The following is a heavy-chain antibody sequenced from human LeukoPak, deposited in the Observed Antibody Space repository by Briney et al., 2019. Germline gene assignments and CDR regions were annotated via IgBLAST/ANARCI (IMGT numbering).Heavy chain of an antibody. CDR3: ARDCMVGATRLYYFDY. CDR1: GYTFTSYY. J-gene: IGHJ4*02. V-gene: IGHV1-46*01. Sequence: ASVKVSCRASGYTFTSYYIHWVRQAPGQGLEWIGIINPNGAGTTYAQKFQRRVTMTRDTSTSTVYMELSSLRSEDTAVYYCARDCMVGATRLYYFDYWGQGTLVTVSS. CDR2: INPNGAGT. D-gene: IGHD1-26*01.